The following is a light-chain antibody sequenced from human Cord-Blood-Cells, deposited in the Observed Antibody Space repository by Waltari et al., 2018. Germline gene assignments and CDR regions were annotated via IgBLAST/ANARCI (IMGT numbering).Light chain of an antibody. CDR1: SSDVGGYNY. J-gene: IGLJ3*02. V-gene: IGLV2-14*01. CDR3: SSYTSSSTLV. CDR2: DVS. Sequence: SALTQPASVSGSPGQSITISCTGTSSDVGGYNYVSWYQQHPGKAPKLMIYDVSNRPSGVANRFSGSKSGNTAPLTISGLQAEDEADYYCSSYTSSSTLVFGGGTKLTVL.